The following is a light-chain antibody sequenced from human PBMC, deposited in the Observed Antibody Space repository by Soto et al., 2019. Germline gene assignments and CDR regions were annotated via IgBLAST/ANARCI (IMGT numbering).Light chain of an antibody. CDR3: SCLSTTSTPIV. CDR2: EVE. V-gene: IGLV2-8*01. CDR1: SSDVGGYHY. J-gene: IGLJ1*01. Sequence: QSALTQPPSASESPGQSVTISCTGTSSDVGGYHYVSWYQHHPGRAPKLLIYEVEKRPPGVPGRFSGSKSGNTASLTISGLQPEDEAFYYCSCLSTTSTPIVFGTGTKVTVL.